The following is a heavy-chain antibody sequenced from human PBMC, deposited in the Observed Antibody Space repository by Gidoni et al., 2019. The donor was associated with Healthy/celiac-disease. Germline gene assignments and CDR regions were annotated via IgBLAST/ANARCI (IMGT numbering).Heavy chain of an antibody. D-gene: IGHD3-3*01. J-gene: IGHJ5*02. CDR3: ARQKGFLEWLFSNWFDP. Sequence: QLQLQESGPGLVKPSETLSLTCTVSGGSISSSSYYWGWIRQPPGKGLEWIGSIYYSGSTYYTPSLKSRVTISVDTSKNQFSLKLSSVTAADTAVYYCARQKGFLEWLFSNWFDPWGQGTLVTVSS. V-gene: IGHV4-39*01. CDR1: GGSISSSSYY. CDR2: IYYSGST.